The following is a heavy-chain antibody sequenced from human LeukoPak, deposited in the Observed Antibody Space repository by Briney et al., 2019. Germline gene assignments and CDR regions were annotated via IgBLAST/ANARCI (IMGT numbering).Heavy chain of an antibody. V-gene: IGHV5-51*01. J-gene: IGHJ4*02. CDR2: IYPGDSDT. CDR3: VRQFDSGWYGSFDY. Sequence: GESLKISCKGSRYSFSNYWIGWVRQMPGKGLESMGIIYPGDSDTRYSPSFQGQVTISADKSISTAYLQWTSLKASDTAMYYCVRQFDSGWYGSFDYWGQGTLVTVSS. CDR1: RYSFSNYW. D-gene: IGHD6-19*01.